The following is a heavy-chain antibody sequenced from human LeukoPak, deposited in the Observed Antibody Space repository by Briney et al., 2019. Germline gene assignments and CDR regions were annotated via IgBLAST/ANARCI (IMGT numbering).Heavy chain of an antibody. J-gene: IGHJ3*02. CDR1: GGSISSSSYY. CDR3: ASPVLYSSSSIGNAFGI. CDR2: IYYSGST. Sequence: PSETLSLTCTVSGGSISSSSYYWGWIRQPPGKGLEWIGSIYYSGSTYYNPSLKSRVTISVDTSKNQFSLKLSSVTAADTAVYYCASPVLYSSSSIGNAFGIWGQGTMVTVSS. D-gene: IGHD6-6*01. V-gene: IGHV4-39*01.